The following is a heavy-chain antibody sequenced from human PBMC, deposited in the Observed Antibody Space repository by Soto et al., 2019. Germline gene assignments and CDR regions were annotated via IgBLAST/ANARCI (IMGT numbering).Heavy chain of an antibody. CDR3: ARIAIDRAFDI. CDR2: IYYSGST. V-gene: IGHV4-59*08. Sequence: SETLSLTCTVSGGSLSSYYWSWIRQPPGKGLEWIGYIYYSGSTNYNPSLKSRVTISVDTSKNQFSLKLSSVTAADTAVYYCARIAIDRAFDIWGQGTMVTVSS. D-gene: IGHD2-21*01. CDR1: GGSLSSYY. J-gene: IGHJ3*02.